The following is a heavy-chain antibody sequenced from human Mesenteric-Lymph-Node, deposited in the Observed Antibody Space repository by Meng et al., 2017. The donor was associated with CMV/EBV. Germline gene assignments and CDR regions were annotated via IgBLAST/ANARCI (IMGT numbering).Heavy chain of an antibody. CDR2: INSDGSST. Sequence: GESLKISCAASGFTFSSYWMHWVRQAPGKGLVWVSRINSDGSSTSYADSVKGRFTISRDNAKNTLYLQMNSLRVEDTAVYYCVRAIGSNYAYWGQGTLVTVSS. D-gene: IGHD4-11*01. V-gene: IGHV3-74*01. CDR1: GFTFSSYW. J-gene: IGHJ4*02. CDR3: VRAIGSNYAY.